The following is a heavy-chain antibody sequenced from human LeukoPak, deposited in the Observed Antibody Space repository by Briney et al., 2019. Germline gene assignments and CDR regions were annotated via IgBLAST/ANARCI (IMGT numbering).Heavy chain of an antibody. CDR3: ARPLAGYGVAMFDP. J-gene: IGHJ5*02. CDR1: GYTFSTYG. V-gene: IGHV1-18*01. D-gene: IGHD3-3*01. Sequence: GASVTVSCKASGYTFSTYGITWVRQAPGQGLEWVGVITPYNGNTNYAQNLQGRVTITTDTSTSTAYMEVRSLRSDDPAVYYCARPLAGYGVAMFDPWGQGTLVTVSS. CDR2: ITPYNGNT.